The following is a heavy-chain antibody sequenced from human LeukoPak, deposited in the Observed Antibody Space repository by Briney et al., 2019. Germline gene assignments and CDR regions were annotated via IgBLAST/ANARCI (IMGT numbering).Heavy chain of an antibody. D-gene: IGHD3-10*01. CDR1: GYTFTSYY. Sequence: ASVKVSCKASGYTFTSYYMHWVRQAPGQGLEWMGIINPSGGSTSYAQKFQGRVTMTRDTSTSTVYMELSSLRSEDTAVYYCARDLNYYGSGSYYTTYYYYYYMDVWGKGTTVTVSS. J-gene: IGHJ6*03. CDR2: INPSGGST. V-gene: IGHV1-46*01. CDR3: ARDLNYYGSGSYYTTYYYYYYMDV.